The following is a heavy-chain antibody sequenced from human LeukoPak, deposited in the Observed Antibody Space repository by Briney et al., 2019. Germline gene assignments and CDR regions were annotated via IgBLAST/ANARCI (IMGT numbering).Heavy chain of an antibody. Sequence: PGGSLRLSCAASGFTFSSYAMSWVRQAPGKGLEWASAISGSGGSTYYADSVKGRFTISRDNSKNTLYLQMNSLRAEDTAVYYCAKNNGYSYGAPFDYWGQGTLVTVSS. CDR2: ISGSGGST. CDR3: AKNNGYSYGAPFDY. D-gene: IGHD5-18*01. CDR1: GFTFSSYA. J-gene: IGHJ4*02. V-gene: IGHV3-23*01.